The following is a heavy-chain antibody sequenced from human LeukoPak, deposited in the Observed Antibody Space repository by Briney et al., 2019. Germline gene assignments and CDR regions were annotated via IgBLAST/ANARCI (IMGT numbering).Heavy chain of an antibody. CDR3: ARDSRSRGEFGYNWFDP. CDR1: GFTVSSNY. Sequence: GGSLRLSCAASGFTVSSNYMSWVRQAPGKGLEWVSVIYSGGSTYYADSVKGRFTISRDNSKNTLYLQMNSLRAEDTAVYYCARDSRSRGEFGYNWFDPWGQGTLVTVSS. V-gene: IGHV3-66*01. J-gene: IGHJ5*02. CDR2: IYSGGST. D-gene: IGHD3-10*01.